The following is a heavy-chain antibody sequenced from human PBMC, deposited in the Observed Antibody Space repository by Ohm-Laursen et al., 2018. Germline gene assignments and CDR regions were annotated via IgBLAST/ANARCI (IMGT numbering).Heavy chain of an antibody. CDR3: ARLQDIVVVVAAFFDY. CDR2: IYYSGST. D-gene: IGHD2-15*01. J-gene: IGHJ4*02. Sequence: SDTLSLTWTVSGGSISSSSYYWGWIRQPPGKGLEWIGSIYYSGSTYYNPSLKSRVTISVDTSKNQFSLKLSSVTAADTAVYYCARLQDIVVVVAAFFDYWGQGTLVTVSS. CDR1: GGSISSSSYY. V-gene: IGHV4-39*01.